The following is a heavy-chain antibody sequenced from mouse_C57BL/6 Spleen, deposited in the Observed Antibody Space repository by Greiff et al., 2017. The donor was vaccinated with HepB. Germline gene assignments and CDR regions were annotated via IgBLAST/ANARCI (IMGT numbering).Heavy chain of an antibody. CDR2: ISSGSSTI. J-gene: IGHJ4*01. Sequence: DVQLVESGGGLVKPGGSLKLSCAASGFTFSDYGMHWVRQAPEKGLEWVAYISSGSSTIYYADTVKGRFTISRDNAKNTLFLQMTSLRSEDTAMYYCARPLYYYGSSPPFYAMDYWGQGTSVTVSS. CDR3: ARPLYYYGSSPPFYAMDY. D-gene: IGHD1-1*01. V-gene: IGHV5-17*01. CDR1: GFTFSDYG.